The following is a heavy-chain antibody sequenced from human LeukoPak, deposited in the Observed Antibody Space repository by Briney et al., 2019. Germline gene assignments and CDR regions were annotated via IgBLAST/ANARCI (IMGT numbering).Heavy chain of an antibody. CDR1: NDSIILGDYY. Sequence: PSETLSLTCTVSNDSIILGDYYWSWIRQPPGKGLEWIGYIYYSGNTYYNPSLKSRVTISVDTSKNQFSLKLTSMTAADTAVYYCARAFGVFINGGWFDPWGQGTLVTVSS. V-gene: IGHV4-30-4*08. CDR3: ARAFGVFINGGWFDP. J-gene: IGHJ5*02. CDR2: IYYSGNT. D-gene: IGHD3-3*01.